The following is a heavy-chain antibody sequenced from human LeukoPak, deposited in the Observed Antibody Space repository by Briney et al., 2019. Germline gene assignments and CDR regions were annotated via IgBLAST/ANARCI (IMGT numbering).Heavy chain of an antibody. V-gene: IGHV3-33*06. Sequence: GGSLRLSCAASGFTFSSYWMSWVRQAPGKGLEWVAVIWYDGSNKYYADSVKGRFTISRDNSKNTLYLQMNSLRAEDTAVYYCAKSIAAAGLVDYWGQGTLVTVSS. CDR3: AKSIAAAGLVDY. D-gene: IGHD6-13*01. J-gene: IGHJ4*02. CDR2: IWYDGSNK. CDR1: GFTFSSYW.